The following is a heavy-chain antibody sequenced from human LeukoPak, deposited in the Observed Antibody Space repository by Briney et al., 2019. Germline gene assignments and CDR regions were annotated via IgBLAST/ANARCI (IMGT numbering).Heavy chain of an antibody. CDR2: TSGRGGDT. Sequence: PGGSLRLSWAASAPSFSSFAMTWVRHAPEKGLEWDSGTSGRGGDTYNADSVKGRLTISRDNSTNTPYLQMNRLRAEDTAVYYCAKGGGLYGILTSYYYYGMDVWGQGTTVTVSS. J-gene: IGHJ6*02. CDR1: APSFSSFA. CDR3: AKGGGLYGILTSYYYYGMDV. V-gene: IGHV3-23*01. D-gene: IGHD3-9*01.